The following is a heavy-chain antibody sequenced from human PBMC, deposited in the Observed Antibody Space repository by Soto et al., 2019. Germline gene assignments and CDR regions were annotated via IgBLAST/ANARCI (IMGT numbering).Heavy chain of an antibody. CDR2: IYWNDDK. V-gene: IGHV2-5*01. CDR1: GFSLSTSGVG. CDR3: AHWFRSGYSDY. J-gene: IGHJ4*02. D-gene: IGHD3-22*01. Sequence: QITLKESGPTLVKPTQPLTLTCTFSGFSLSTSGVGVGWIRQPPGKALEWLALIYWNDDKRYSPSLKSRLTITKDTSKNQVVLTMTNMNPVDTATYYCAHWFRSGYSDYWGQGTLVTVSS.